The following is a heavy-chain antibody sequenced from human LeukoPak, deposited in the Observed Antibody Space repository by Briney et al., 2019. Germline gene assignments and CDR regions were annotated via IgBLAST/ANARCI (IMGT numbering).Heavy chain of an antibody. CDR2: INHSGST. CDR3: ARDSSSWFPHDY. D-gene: IGHD6-13*01. Sequence: SETLSLTCAVYGGSFSGYYWSWIRQPPGKGLEWIGEINHSGSTNYNPSLKSRVTISVDTSKNQFSLKLSSVTAADTAVYYCARDSSSWFPHDYWGQGTLVTVSS. V-gene: IGHV4-34*01. J-gene: IGHJ4*02. CDR1: GGSFSGYY.